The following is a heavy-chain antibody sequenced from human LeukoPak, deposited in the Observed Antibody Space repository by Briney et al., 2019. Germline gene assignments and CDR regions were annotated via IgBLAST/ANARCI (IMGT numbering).Heavy chain of an antibody. CDR2: INTDGSNT. Sequence: GGSLRVSCAASGFTFSSYWMHWARQVPGKSLVWVSRINTDGSNTAYADSVKGRFTISRDNAKNTLYLQMNSLSAEDTAVFYCARWYSSSYRIDYWGQGTLVTVSS. V-gene: IGHV3-74*01. D-gene: IGHD6-6*01. J-gene: IGHJ4*02. CDR3: ARWYSSSYRIDY. CDR1: GFTFSSYW.